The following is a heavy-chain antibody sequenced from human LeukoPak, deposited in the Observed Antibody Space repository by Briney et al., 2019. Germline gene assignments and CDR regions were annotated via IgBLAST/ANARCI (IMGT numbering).Heavy chain of an antibody. D-gene: IGHD3-3*01. CDR2: ISSSSDYT. Sequence: PGGSLRLSCAASGFTFSDYHMSWIRQAQGKGLEWVSYISSSSDYTNYADSVKGRFTISRDNAKNSLFLQMYSLRAEDTAVYYCARRASTYDFDYWGPGTLVTVSS. V-gene: IGHV3-11*06. J-gene: IGHJ4*02. CDR3: ARRASTYDFDY. CDR1: GFTFSDYH.